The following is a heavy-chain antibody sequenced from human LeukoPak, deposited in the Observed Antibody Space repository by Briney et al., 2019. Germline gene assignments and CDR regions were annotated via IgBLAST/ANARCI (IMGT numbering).Heavy chain of an antibody. CDR1: GFTFSTYW. V-gene: IGHV3-74*01. Sequence: PGGSLRLSCAASGFTFSTYWMHWVRQTPGKGLVWVSHINSDGSKTEYADPVKGRFTISRDNARNTLSLQMESLRVEDTAVYYCARNPSGDYDYWGQGALVTVSS. CDR2: INSDGSKT. CDR3: ARNPSGDYDY. J-gene: IGHJ4*02. D-gene: IGHD2-15*01.